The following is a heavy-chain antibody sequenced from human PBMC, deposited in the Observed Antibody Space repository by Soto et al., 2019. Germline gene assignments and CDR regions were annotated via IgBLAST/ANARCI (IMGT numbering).Heavy chain of an antibody. D-gene: IGHD5-18*01. J-gene: IGHJ4*02. CDR2: RWYERSTK. CDR1: GFTFSTYG. CDR3: GRDGELVDTAVVDS. Sequence: QVQLVESGGGVVQPGKSLRLSCTASGFTFSTYGMHWVRQAPGKGLEWVAVRWYERSTKYHGDSLKARFTISSDNSTNTLYLQMINLRAEDKTVDSCGRDGELVDTAVVDSWGQGTLVTVSS. V-gene: IGHV3-33*01.